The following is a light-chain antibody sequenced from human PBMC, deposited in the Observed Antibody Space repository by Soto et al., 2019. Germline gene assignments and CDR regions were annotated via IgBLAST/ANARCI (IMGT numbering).Light chain of an antibody. V-gene: IGKV3D-20*02. J-gene: IGKJ5*01. CDR3: LSEFLPTP. CDR2: DTS. CDR1: QSVSSNY. Sequence: LSLSTGERATLSCRASQSVSSNYLAWYQQKPGKAPRLILYDTSFRATGIPDRFSGSGSGTDFTLTISIQAEDDIAVYSTLSEFLPTPFG.